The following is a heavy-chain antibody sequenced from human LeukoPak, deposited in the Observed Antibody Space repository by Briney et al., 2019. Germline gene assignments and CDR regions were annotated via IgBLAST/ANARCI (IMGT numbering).Heavy chain of an antibody. Sequence: GGSLRLSCAASGFTFSSDWMHWVRQAPGKGLVWVSRINRDGRSTTYVDSVKGRFTISRDNAKNTLYLQMNSLRAEDTAVYYCARHPYDILTGPSFDYWGQGTLVTVSS. CDR2: INRDGRST. D-gene: IGHD3-9*01. V-gene: IGHV3-74*01. CDR1: GFTFSSDW. CDR3: ARHPYDILTGPSFDY. J-gene: IGHJ4*02.